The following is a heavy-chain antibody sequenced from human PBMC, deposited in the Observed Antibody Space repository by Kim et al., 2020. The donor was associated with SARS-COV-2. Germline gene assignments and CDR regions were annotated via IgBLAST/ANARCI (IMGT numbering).Heavy chain of an antibody. J-gene: IGHJ6*02. Sequence: GGSLRLSCVVSGFTVSSDYMSWVRQAPGRGLEWVSVIYSGGDTYYADSVKGRFTISRHNSENAVYLQMSSLRPEDTAVYYCARDPGLPNGMSVWGQGTTVTVSS. CDR1: GFTVSSDY. CDR2: IYSGGDT. CDR3: ARDPGLPNGMSV. V-gene: IGHV3-53*04.